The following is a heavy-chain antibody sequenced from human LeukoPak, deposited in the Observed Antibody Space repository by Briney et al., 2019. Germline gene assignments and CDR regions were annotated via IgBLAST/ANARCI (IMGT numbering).Heavy chain of an antibody. Sequence: GGSLRLSCAASGFTVSGNYMSWVRQAPGKGLEWVSVIHSGGSTFYADSVKGRFTFSRDNSKNTLYLQMDSLRAEDTAVYYCARVKSGYSYGSLDNWGRGTLVTVSS. D-gene: IGHD5-18*01. CDR3: ARVKSGYSYGSLDN. V-gene: IGHV3-53*01. CDR1: GFTVSGNY. CDR2: IHSGGST. J-gene: IGHJ4*02.